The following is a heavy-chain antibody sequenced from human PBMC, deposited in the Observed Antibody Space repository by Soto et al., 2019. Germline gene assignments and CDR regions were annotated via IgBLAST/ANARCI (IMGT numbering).Heavy chain of an antibody. J-gene: IGHJ3*02. CDR1: QGTFGSSA. D-gene: IGHD3-16*02. CDR2: IIPKIDKP. CDR3: ATKVVYYDYIWGSYQGDDAFDI. Sequence: SVTVSCNASQGTFGSSAIIWERQARGQGLECIGGIIPKIDKPNYEQKFQDRVTITRNRSMSTAYMKLSNLTSEDTAVYYCATKVVYYDYIWGSYQGDDAFDIWGQGTMVTVS. V-gene: IGHV1-69*10.